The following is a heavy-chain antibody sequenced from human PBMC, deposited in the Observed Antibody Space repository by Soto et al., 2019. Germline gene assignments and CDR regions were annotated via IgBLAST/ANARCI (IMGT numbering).Heavy chain of an antibody. Sequence: SETLYLTCTVSGASMSSGGYYWTWIRQSPGKGLEWIGYIYYSGSTYYNPSLESRVTISVDTSKTQFSLTLHSVTAADTAVYYCARQAGYSSSWYFDYWGQGTLVTVSS. CDR2: IYYSGST. D-gene: IGHD6-13*01. CDR1: GASMSSGGYY. V-gene: IGHV4-31*03. CDR3: ARQAGYSSSWYFDY. J-gene: IGHJ4*02.